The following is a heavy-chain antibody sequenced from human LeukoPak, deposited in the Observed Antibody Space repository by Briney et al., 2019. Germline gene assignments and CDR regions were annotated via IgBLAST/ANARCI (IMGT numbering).Heavy chain of an antibody. J-gene: IGHJ3*02. Sequence: GGSLRLSCAASGFTFSSSAMSWVRQAPGKGLEWVSTITNSGDSTYYADSVKGRFTISRDNSKNTLYLQMNSLRAEDTAVYYCAKGIWLIWGQGTMVTVSS. CDR3: AKGIWLI. V-gene: IGHV3-23*01. D-gene: IGHD3-10*01. CDR2: ITNSGDST. CDR1: GFTFSSSA.